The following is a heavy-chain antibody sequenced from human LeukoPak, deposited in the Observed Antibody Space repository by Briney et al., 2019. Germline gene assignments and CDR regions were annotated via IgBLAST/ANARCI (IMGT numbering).Heavy chain of an antibody. J-gene: IGHJ4*02. D-gene: IGHD3-9*01. CDR1: GGSISSYY. V-gene: IGHV4-59*08. CDR2: IYYSGTT. Sequence: KPPETLPLTCTVTGGSISSYYWSWIRQPPGKGVEYIGYIYYSGTTEYNPSLKSRVTMSVDTSKNQFSLELSSVSAADTAVYYCARHFPYRLSAGYYYYLDYWGQGTLVTVSS. CDR3: ARHFPYRLSAGYYYYLDY.